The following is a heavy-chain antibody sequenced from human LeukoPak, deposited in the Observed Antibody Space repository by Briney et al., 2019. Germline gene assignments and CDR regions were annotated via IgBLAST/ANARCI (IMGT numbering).Heavy chain of an antibody. Sequence: SETLSLTCTVSGGSISSYYWSWIRQPPGKGLEWIGYIYYSGSTNYNPSLKSRVTISVDTSKNQFSLKLGSVTAADTAVYYCAREHSSSSRDYYYYYYMDVWGKGTTVTVSS. CDR1: GGSISSYY. J-gene: IGHJ6*03. V-gene: IGHV4-59*01. CDR3: AREHSSSSRDYYYYYYMDV. CDR2: IYYSGST. D-gene: IGHD6-6*01.